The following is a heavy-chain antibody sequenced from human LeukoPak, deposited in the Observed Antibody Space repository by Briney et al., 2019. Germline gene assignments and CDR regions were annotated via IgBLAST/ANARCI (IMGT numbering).Heavy chain of an antibody. D-gene: IGHD1-26*01. J-gene: IGHJ3*02. CDR1: GAAISNYY. CDR2: ISYIGST. CDR3: ARRSGTYAFDI. Sequence: ASETLSLTCTVSGAAISNYYWSWIRQPPGKGLEWMGYISYIGSTNYSPSLKSRVAISVDTSKNQISLNLHSVTAADTAVFYCARRSGTYAFDIWGQGAMVTVSS. V-gene: IGHV4-59*08.